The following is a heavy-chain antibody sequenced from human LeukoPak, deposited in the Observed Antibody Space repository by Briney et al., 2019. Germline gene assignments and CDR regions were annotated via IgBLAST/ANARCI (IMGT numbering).Heavy chain of an antibody. V-gene: IGHV3-7*01. J-gene: IGHJ6*03. CDR3: ASCRGTDYYYYYMDA. CDR2: IKQDGSEK. Sequence: GGSLRLSCAASGFTFSSYWMSWVRQAPGKGLEWVANIKQDGSEKYYVDSVKGRFTISRDNAKNSLYLQMNSLRAEDTAVYYCASCRGTDYYYYYMDAWGKGTTVTVSS. CDR1: GFTFSSYW.